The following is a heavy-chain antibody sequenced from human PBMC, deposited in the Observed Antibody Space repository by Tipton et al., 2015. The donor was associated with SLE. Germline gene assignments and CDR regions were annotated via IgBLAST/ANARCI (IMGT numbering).Heavy chain of an antibody. Sequence: TLSLTCTVSGGPISSSSYKWGWIRQPPGKGLEWIGSIYYSGSTYYNPSLKSRVTISVDTSKNQFSLKLSSVTAAGTAVYYCARDPSRYSGSQSPFDYWGQGTLVTVSS. V-gene: IGHV4-39*07. CDR2: IYYSGST. D-gene: IGHD1-26*01. J-gene: IGHJ4*02. CDR1: GGPISSSSYK. CDR3: ARDPSRYSGSQSPFDY.